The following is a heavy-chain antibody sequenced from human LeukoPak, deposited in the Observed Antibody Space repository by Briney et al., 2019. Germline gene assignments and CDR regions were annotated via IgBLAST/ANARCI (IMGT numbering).Heavy chain of an antibody. Sequence: PSETLSLTCTVSGYSISSGYYWGWIRQPAGKGLEWIGRIYTSGSTNYNPSLKSRVTMSVDTSKNQFSLKLSSVTAADTAVYYCARDPAVAGLYNWFDPWGQGTLVTVSS. CDR3: ARDPAVAGLYNWFDP. CDR2: IYTSGST. CDR1: GYSISSGYY. J-gene: IGHJ5*02. D-gene: IGHD6-19*01. V-gene: IGHV4-4*07.